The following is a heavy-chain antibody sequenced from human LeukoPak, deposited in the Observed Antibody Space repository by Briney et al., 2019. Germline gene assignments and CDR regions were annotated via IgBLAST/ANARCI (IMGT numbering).Heavy chain of an antibody. Sequence: ASVKVSRKASGGTFSSYAISWVRQAPGQGLEWMGGIIPIFGTANYAQKFQGRVTITADKSTSTAYMELSSLRSEDTAVYYCASIPPRGPSGPWGQGTLVTVSS. CDR2: IIPIFGTA. CDR1: GGTFSSYA. J-gene: IGHJ5*02. V-gene: IGHV1-69*06. CDR3: ASIPPRGPSGP. D-gene: IGHD2-21*01.